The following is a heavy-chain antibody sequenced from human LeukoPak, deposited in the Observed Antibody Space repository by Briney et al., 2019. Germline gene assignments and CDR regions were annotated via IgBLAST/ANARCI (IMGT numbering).Heavy chain of an antibody. J-gene: IGHJ6*02. CDR3: ARDGSRRSANLLYYYYYGMDV. V-gene: IGHV4-31*03. CDR2: IYYSGST. CDR1: GGSLSSGGYY. Sequence: SETLSLTCTVSGGSLSSGGYYWSWIRQHPGKGLEWIGYIYYSGSTYYNPSLKSRVTISVDTSKNQFSLKLSSVTAADTAVYYCARDGSRRSANLLYYYYYGMDVWGQGATVTVSS.